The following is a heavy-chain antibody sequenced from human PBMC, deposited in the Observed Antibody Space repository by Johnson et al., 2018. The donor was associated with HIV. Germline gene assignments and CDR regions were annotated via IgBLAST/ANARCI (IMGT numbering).Heavy chain of an antibody. CDR3: TTVGGAFDI. V-gene: IGHV3-66*02. D-gene: IGHD4-11*01. CDR2: IYSGGST. Sequence: VQLVESGGGLVQPGGSLRLSCAASGFIVSTKYMSWVRQAPGKGLEWVSVIYSGGSTYHADSVKGRFTISRDNSKNTLYLQMNSLGAEDTAVYYCTTVGGAFDIWGQGTMVTVSS. CDR1: GFIVSTKY. J-gene: IGHJ3*02.